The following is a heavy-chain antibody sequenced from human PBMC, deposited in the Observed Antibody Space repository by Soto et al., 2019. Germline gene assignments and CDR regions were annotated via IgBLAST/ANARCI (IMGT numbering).Heavy chain of an antibody. CDR2: IYYSGST. CDR1: GGSISSSSYY. CDR3: ARHVRSGYEWWLAPLDY. V-gene: IGHV4-39*01. Sequence: PSETLSLTCTVSGGSISSSSYYWGWIRQPPGKGLEWIGSIYYSGSTYYNPSLKSRVTISVDTSKNQFSLKLSSVTAADTAVYYCARHVRSGYEWWLAPLDYWGQGTLVTVSS. J-gene: IGHJ4*02. D-gene: IGHD5-12*01.